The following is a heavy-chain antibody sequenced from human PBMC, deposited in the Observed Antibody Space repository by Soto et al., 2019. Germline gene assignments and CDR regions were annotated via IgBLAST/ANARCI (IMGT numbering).Heavy chain of an antibody. CDR3: ARGGVTGIVGIFGSPLDI. CDR2: IGYDGNNK. Sequence: QVQLVESGGGWVQPGRSLRLSCEATGFSFTTYGMHWVRQAPGKGPEWVAVIGYDGNNKYYADSVEGRFTISRDNSKNTVYLQMKSLRGDDTAVYYCARGGVTGIVGIFGSPLDIWGRGTVVTVSS. CDR1: GFSFTTYG. J-gene: IGHJ3*02. V-gene: IGHV3-33*01. D-gene: IGHD1-1*01.